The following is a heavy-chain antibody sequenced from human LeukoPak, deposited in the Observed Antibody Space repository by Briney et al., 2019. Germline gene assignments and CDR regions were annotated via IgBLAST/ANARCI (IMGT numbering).Heavy chain of an antibody. D-gene: IGHD1-1*01. Sequence: GGSLRLSCAASGFTFSSYAMSWVRQAPGKGLEWVSAISGSGGSTYYADSVKGRVTISRDNSKNTLYLQMNSLRAGDTAVYYCAKGNSGTLFDYWGQGTLVTVSS. CDR2: ISGSGGST. J-gene: IGHJ4*02. CDR3: AKGNSGTLFDY. V-gene: IGHV3-23*01. CDR1: GFTFSSYA.